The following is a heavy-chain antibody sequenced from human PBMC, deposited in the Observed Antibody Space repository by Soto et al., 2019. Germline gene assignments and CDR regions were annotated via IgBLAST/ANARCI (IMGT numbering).Heavy chain of an antibody. J-gene: IGHJ4*02. Sequence: SVKVSCKASGDTFSSYAISWVRQAPGQGLEWMGGIIPIFGTANYAQKFQGRVTITADKSTSTAYMELSSLRSEDTAVYYCASAYYYDSSGYYSPPFDYWGQGTLVTVSS. CDR3: ASAYYYDSSGYYSPPFDY. D-gene: IGHD3-22*01. CDR2: IIPIFGTA. V-gene: IGHV1-69*06. CDR1: GDTFSSYA.